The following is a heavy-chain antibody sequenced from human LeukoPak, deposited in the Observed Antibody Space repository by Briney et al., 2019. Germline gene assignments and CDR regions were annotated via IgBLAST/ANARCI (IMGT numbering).Heavy chain of an antibody. Sequence: GESLKISCKGSGYSFTSHWIGWVRQMPGKGLEWMGIIYPGDSDTRYSPSFQGQVTVSADKSIGTAYLQWNTLEASDTAMYYCARRQYSGYDFDFWGQGTLVTVSS. CDR1: GYSFTSHW. CDR2: IYPGDSDT. J-gene: IGHJ4*02. V-gene: IGHV5-51*01. CDR3: ARRQYSGYDFDF. D-gene: IGHD5-12*01.